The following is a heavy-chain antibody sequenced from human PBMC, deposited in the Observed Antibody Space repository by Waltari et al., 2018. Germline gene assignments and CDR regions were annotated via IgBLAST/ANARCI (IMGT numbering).Heavy chain of an antibody. J-gene: IGHJ4*02. D-gene: IGHD1-26*01. V-gene: IGHV4-4*02. CDR2: IHGSGKT. CDR3: ARDRGRGLYLDS. Sequence: QLQLQQSGPGLVKPSESLSLTCGVSGDSVSNYYWWSWVRQSPGKGLEWIGQIHGSGKTNENQSLDSRVTVSMDTSNNQLSLKLTSPTAADTAVYYCARDRGRGLYLDSWGQGTLVTVSP. CDR1: GDSVSNYYW.